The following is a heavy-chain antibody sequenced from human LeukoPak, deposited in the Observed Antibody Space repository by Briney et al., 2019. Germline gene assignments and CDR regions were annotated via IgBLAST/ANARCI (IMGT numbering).Heavy chain of an antibody. CDR3: AGSREYYYGMDV. V-gene: IGHV4-61*01. CDR1: GGSVSSGSYY. Sequence: SETLSLTCTVSGGSVSSGSYYWSWIRQPPGKGLEWIGYIYYSGSTNYNPSLKSRVTISVDTSKNQLSLKLSSVTAADTAVYYCAGSREYYYGMDVWGQGTTVTVSS. CDR2: IYYSGST. J-gene: IGHJ6*02. D-gene: IGHD3-10*01.